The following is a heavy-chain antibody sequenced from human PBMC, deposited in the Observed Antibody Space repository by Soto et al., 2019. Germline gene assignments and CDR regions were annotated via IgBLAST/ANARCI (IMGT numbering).Heavy chain of an antibody. CDR2: IYWNDDK. Sequence: AGTTLGTPTHTLTLTCTFSGFSLSTSGVGVGWIRQPPGKALEWLALIYWNDDKRYSPSLKSRLTITKDTSKNQVVLTMTNMDPVDTARYYCSHTDIVVVSATAFDIWGQGTMVTVSS. J-gene: IGHJ3*02. CDR1: GFSLSTSGVG. V-gene: IGHV2-5*01. CDR3: SHTDIVVVSATAFDI. D-gene: IGHD2-21*01.